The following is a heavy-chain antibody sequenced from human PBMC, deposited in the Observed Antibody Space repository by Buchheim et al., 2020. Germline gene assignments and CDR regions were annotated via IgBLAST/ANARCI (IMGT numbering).Heavy chain of an antibody. CDR1: GGSISSYY. J-gene: IGHJ4*02. D-gene: IGHD3-16*02. CDR3: PRGYDYVWGSYRYFFDY. CDR2: IYYSGST. Sequence: QVQLQESGPGLVKPSETLSLTCTVSGGSISSYYWSWIRQPPGKGLEWIGYIYYSGSTNYNPPLKSRVTISVDTSKNQFSLKLSSVTAADTAVYYCPRGYDYVWGSYRYFFDYWGQGTL. V-gene: IGHV4-59*01.